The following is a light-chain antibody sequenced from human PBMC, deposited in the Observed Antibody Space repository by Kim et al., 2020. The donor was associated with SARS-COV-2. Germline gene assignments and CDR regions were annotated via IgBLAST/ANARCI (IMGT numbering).Light chain of an antibody. Sequence: SYELTQPLSVSVALGQTARITCGGNTLGSINVPWCQQKPGQAPVLLISRDTNRPSGIPERFSGSNSGNTATLTISRAQAGDEADYDCQVWASSTVVFGGGTQLTV. J-gene: IGLJ3*02. CDR3: QVWASSTVV. CDR1: TLGSIN. V-gene: IGLV3-9*01. CDR2: RDT.